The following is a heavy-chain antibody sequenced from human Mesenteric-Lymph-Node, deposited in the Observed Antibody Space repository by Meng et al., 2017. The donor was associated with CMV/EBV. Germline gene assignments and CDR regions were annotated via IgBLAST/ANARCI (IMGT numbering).Heavy chain of an antibody. CDR2: VSGSGAGK. CDR3: AKLRGQYDASGLYDALDI. J-gene: IGHJ3*02. Sequence: GESLKISCAASGLIFDNYAMSWVRQAPGKGLESVSKVSGSGAGKYYADSVEDRFTISRDNSKNTLYLQMNSLRVEDTAVYYGAKLRGQYDASGLYDALDIWGRGTMVTVSS. V-gene: IGHV3-23*01. CDR1: GLIFDNYA. D-gene: IGHD6-19*01.